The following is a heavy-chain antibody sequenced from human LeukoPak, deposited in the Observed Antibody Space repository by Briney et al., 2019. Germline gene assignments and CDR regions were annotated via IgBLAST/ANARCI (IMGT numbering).Heavy chain of an antibody. J-gene: IGHJ4*02. Sequence: PSETLSLTCTVSGGSVSNYFWSWIRQPAGKGLEWIGRIYTSGSTNYNPSLSNRVTMSIDTSKNQFSLKPSSLTAADTAVYYCARDASVSICGGDCYPVDWGQGTLVTVSS. CDR3: ARDASVSICGGDCYPVD. CDR1: GGSVSNYF. V-gene: IGHV4-4*07. CDR2: IYTSGST. D-gene: IGHD2-21*02.